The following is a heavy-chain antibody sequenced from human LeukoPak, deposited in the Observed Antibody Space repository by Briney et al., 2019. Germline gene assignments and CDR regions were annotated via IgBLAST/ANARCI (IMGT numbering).Heavy chain of an antibody. D-gene: IGHD3-10*01. CDR1: DGSLSTYY. CDR2: IKSSGNT. V-gene: IGHV4-59*01. CDR3: ARQGGVRGYYGSGSYYYDY. J-gene: IGHJ4*02. Sequence: SETLSLTCTVSDGSLSTYYWTWIRHPPGKGLEWIGYIKSSGNTIYSPSLKSRVTISADSSKNQFSLILSSVTAADTAVYYCARQGGVRGYYGSGSYYYDYWGRGILVTVSS.